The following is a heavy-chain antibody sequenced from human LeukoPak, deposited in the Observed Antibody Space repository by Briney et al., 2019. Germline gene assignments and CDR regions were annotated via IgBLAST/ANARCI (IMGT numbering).Heavy chain of an antibody. CDR1: GGTFSSYA. J-gene: IGHJ4*02. D-gene: IGHD5-18*01. CDR2: IIPIFGIA. V-gene: IGHV1-69*05. CDR3: ARGERGYSYVTHY. Sequence: ASVKVSCKASGGTFSSYAISWVRQAPGQGLEWMGGIIPIFGIANSAQKVQGRVTITTDESTSTAYMALSSLRSEDTAVYYCARGERGYSYVTHYWGQGTLVTVSS.